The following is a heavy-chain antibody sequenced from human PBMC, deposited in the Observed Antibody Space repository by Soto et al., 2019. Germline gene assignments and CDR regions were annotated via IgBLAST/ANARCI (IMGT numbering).Heavy chain of an antibody. CDR3: ARASEGCSGGRCHMAWFDP. J-gene: IGHJ5*02. CDR1: GGSISSGGYS. V-gene: IGHV4-30-2*01. CDR2: IYHSGST. D-gene: IGHD2-15*01. Sequence: PSETLSLTCAVSGGSISSGGYSWNWIRQPPGKGLEWFGYIYHSGSTYYNPSLKSRVTISVDRSKNQFSLKLTSVTAADTAVYYCARASEGCSGGRCHMAWFDPWGQGTLVTVSS.